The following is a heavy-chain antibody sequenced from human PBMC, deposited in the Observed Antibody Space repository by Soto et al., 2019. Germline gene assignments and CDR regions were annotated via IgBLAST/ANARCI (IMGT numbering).Heavy chain of an antibody. Sequence: EVQLVQSGPEAKKPGESLKISCKPSGYTFTTYWIGWVRQMPGKGLEWMGIIYPGDSETRYSPSFQGQVIISADKSVSTAYLQRSRLEASDPAIYYCARAGGRYCSSASCYLCDPWGPGTRVTVSS. CDR3: ARAGGRYCSSASCYLCDP. CDR1: GYTFTTYW. D-gene: IGHD2-2*01. J-gene: IGHJ5*02. CDR2: IYPGDSET. V-gene: IGHV5-51*03.